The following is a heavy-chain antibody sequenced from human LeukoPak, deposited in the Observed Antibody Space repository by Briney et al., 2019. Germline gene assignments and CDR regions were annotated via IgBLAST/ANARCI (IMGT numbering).Heavy chain of an antibody. CDR2: IYYSGST. D-gene: IGHD2-15*01. J-gene: IGHJ4*02. V-gene: IGHV4-39*01. Sequence: SETLSLTCTVSGGSISSSSYYWGWIRQPPGKGLEWIGSIYYSGSTYYNPSLKSRVTISVDTSKNQFSLKLSSVTAADTAVYHCARQVVVVAATYDYWGQGTLVTVSS. CDR1: GGSISSSSYY. CDR3: ARQVVVVAATYDY.